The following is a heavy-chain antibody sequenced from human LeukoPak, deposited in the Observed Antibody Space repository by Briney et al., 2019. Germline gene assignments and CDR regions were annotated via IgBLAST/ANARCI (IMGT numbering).Heavy chain of an antibody. D-gene: IGHD2-15*01. Sequence: ASVKVSCKASGGTFSSYAISWVRQAPGQGLEWMGGIIPIFGTANYAQKFQGRVTITADKSTSTAYMELSSLRSEDTAVYYCARVKGHCSGGSCYLGAFDIWGQGTMVTVSS. J-gene: IGHJ3*02. V-gene: IGHV1-69*06. CDR1: GGTFSSYA. CDR2: IIPIFGTA. CDR3: ARVKGHCSGGSCYLGAFDI.